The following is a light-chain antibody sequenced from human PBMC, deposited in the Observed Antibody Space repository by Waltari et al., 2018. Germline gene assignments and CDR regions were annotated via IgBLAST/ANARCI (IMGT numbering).Light chain of an antibody. CDR2: WAT. V-gene: IGKV4-1*01. J-gene: IGKJ1*01. CDR3: QQYDSRRT. CDR1: QSVLYRSNDMNY. Sequence: DIVMTPSPDSLAVSLGERATIHCKSSQSVLYRSNDMNYLAWYQQKPGQPPKRLIHWATPRESGVPVRLSGSGSGSDVAPTIRSLQAEDVGVYYCQQYDSRRTFGQGTKVEIK.